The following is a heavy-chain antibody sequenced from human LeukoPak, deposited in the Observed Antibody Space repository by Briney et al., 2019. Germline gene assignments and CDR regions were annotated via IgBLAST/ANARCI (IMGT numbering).Heavy chain of an antibody. CDR2: IGTGGDT. D-gene: IGHD1-26*01. Sequence: PGGSLRLSCAASGFTFSSYDMHWVRQVTGKGLEWVSAIGTGGDTYYPGSVKGRFTISRDNAKNSLYLQMSGLRAGDTAVYFCAREGSSVRVGATWDWYFDLWGRGTLVTVSS. CDR1: GFTFSSYD. J-gene: IGHJ2*01. CDR3: AREGSSVRVGATWDWYFDL. V-gene: IGHV3-13*04.